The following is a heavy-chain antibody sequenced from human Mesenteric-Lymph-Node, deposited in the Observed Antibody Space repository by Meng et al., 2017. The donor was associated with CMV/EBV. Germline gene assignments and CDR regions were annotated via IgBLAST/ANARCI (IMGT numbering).Heavy chain of an antibody. V-gene: IGHV4-59*01. Sequence: GSLRLSCTVSGGSISSYYWSWIRQPPGKGLEWIGYIYYSGSTNYNPSVKSRLTISVDTSKNQFSLKLSSVTAADTAVYYCASAGATMVRGVIKPLPYFDYWGQGTLVTVSS. CDR3: ASAGATMVRGVIKPLPYFDY. J-gene: IGHJ4*02. CDR1: GGSISSYY. CDR2: IYYSGST. D-gene: IGHD3-10*01.